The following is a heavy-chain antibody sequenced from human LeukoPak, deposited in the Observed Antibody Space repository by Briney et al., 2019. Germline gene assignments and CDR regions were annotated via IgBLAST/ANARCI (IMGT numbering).Heavy chain of an antibody. CDR3: ARGPYKYDSSGCFDY. D-gene: IGHD3-22*01. J-gene: IGHJ4*02. Sequence: SETLSLTCTVSGGSTSSYYWSWIRQPPGKGLEWIGYIYYSGSTNYNPSLKSRVTTSVDTSKNQFSLKLSSVTAADTAVYYCARGPYKYDSSGCFDYWGQGTLVTVSS. CDR2: IYYSGST. CDR1: GGSTSSYY. V-gene: IGHV4-59*08.